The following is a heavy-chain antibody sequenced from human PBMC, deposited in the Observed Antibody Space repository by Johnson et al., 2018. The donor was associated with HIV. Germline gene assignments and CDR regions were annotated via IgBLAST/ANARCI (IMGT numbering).Heavy chain of an antibody. D-gene: IGHD3-22*01. J-gene: IGHJ3*02. Sequence: VQLVESGGGVVRPGGSLRLSCAASEFTFDDYAMSWVRQVPGKGLEWVSGIKWNGGSTGYADSVKGRFTISRDNAKNSLYLQMNSLRAEDTAVYYCANYYDSSGYLNPDAFDIWGQGTMVTVSS. V-gene: IGHV3-20*04. CDR3: ANYYDSSGYLNPDAFDI. CDR2: IKWNGGST. CDR1: EFTFDDYA.